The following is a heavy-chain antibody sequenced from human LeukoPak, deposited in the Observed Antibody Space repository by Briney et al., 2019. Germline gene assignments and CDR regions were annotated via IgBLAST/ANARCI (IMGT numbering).Heavy chain of an antibody. V-gene: IGHV3-23*01. CDR1: GFTFSSYA. D-gene: IGHD3-10*01. J-gene: IGHJ4*02. CDR2: ISGSGGST. Sequence: GGSLRLSCAASGFTFSSYAMSWVRQAPGKGLEWVSAISGSGGSTYYADSVKGRFTISRDNSKNTLYLQMNSLRAEDTAVYYCAKDIRWFGELLQNDYWGQGTLVTVSS. CDR3: AKDIRWFGELLQNDY.